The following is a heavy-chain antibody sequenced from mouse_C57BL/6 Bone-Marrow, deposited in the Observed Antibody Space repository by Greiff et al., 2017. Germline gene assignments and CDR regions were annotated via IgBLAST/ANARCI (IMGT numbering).Heavy chain of an antibody. CDR2: IWSGGST. Sequence: QVQLQQSGPGLVQPSQSLSITCTVSGFSLTSYGVHWVRQSPGKGLEWLGVIWSGGSTDYNAAFISRLSISKDNSKSQVFFKMNSLQADDTAIYYCARNYEYDEAWFAYWGQGTLVTVSA. J-gene: IGHJ3*01. V-gene: IGHV2-2*01. D-gene: IGHD2-4*01. CDR3: ARNYEYDEAWFAY. CDR1: GFSLTSYG.